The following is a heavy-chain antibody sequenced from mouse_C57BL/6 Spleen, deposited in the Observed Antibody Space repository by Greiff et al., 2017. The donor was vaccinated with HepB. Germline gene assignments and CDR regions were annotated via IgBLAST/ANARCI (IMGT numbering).Heavy chain of an antibody. CDR2: INPSSGYT. V-gene: IGHV1-7*01. CDR3: ARSNWDYAMDY. D-gene: IGHD4-1*01. CDR1: GYTFTSYW. Sequence: QVQLKESGAELAKPGASVKLSCKASGYTFTSYWMHWVNQRPGQGLEWIGYINPSSGYTKYNQKFKDKATLTADKSSSTAYMQLSSLTYEDSAVYYCARSNWDYAMDYWGQGTPVTVSS. J-gene: IGHJ4*01.